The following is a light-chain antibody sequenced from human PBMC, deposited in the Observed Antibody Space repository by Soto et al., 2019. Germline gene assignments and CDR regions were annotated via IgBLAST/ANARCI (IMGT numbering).Light chain of an antibody. CDR3: QQYGSTPLT. CDR2: GAS. J-gene: IGKJ4*01. Sequence: DIVMTQSPDSLAVSLGERATINCKSSQSVLYSSNNKNYLTWYQQKPGQAPRLLIFGASSRATGIPDRFSGSGSGTDFTLTISRLEPEDFAVYYCQQYGSTPLTFGGGTKVDI. CDR1: QSVLYSSNNKNY. V-gene: IGKV4-1*01.